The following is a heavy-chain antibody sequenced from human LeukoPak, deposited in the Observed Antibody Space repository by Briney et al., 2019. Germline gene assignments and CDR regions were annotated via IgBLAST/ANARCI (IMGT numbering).Heavy chain of an antibody. J-gene: IGHJ4*02. CDR2: IYSGGST. D-gene: IGHD2-15*01. CDR3: ARGPPRYCSGGSCYSTDY. Sequence: GGSLRLSCAASGFTVSSNYMSWVRQAPGKGLEWVSVIYSGGSTYYADSAKGRFTISRGNSKNTLYLQMNSLRAEDTAVYYCARGPPRYCSGGSCYSTDYWGQGTLVTVSS. CDR1: GFTVSSNY. V-gene: IGHV3-53*01.